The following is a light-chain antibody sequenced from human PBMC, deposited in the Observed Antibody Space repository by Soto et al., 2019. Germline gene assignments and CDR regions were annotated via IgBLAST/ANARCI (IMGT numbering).Light chain of an antibody. CDR2: LGS. CDR3: MQALQTPPA. J-gene: IGKJ1*01. V-gene: IGKV2-28*01. CDR1: QSLLHSNGYNY. Sequence: DIVMPQSPLSLPVTPGESASISCRSSQSLLHSNGYNYLDWYVQKPGQSPRLLMYLGSNRAPGVPDRFSGSGSGTDFTLKISRVEAEDVGVYYCMQALQTPPAFGQGTKVEIK.